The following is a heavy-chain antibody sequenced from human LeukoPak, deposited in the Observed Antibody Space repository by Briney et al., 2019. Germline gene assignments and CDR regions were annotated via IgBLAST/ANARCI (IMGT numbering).Heavy chain of an antibody. D-gene: IGHD3-22*01. CDR1: GFTFSNAW. V-gene: IGHV3-15*01. CDR2: IKSKTDGGTT. Sequence: GGSLRLSCAASGFTFSNAWMSWVRQAPGKGLEWVGRIKSKTDGGTTDYAAPVKGRFTISRDDSKNTLYLQMNSLKTEDTAVYYCTTPHYYDSSGRYDYWGQGTLVTVSS. J-gene: IGHJ4*02. CDR3: TTPHYYDSSGRYDY.